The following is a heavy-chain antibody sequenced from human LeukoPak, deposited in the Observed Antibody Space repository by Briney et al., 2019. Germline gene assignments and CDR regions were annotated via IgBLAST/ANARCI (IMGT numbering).Heavy chain of an antibody. D-gene: IGHD2-21*02. CDR1: XYSISXXXY. CDR3: AKEGGGGDYYFDY. J-gene: IGHJ4*02. Sequence: LXXXXSXYSISXXXYWGWXRXXPXKXREXIGSIYYSGSTYYNPSLKSRVTISVDTSKNQFSLKLSSVTAADTAVYYCAKEGGGGDYYFDYWGQGTLVTVSS. V-gene: IGHV4-38-2*02. CDR2: IYYSGST.